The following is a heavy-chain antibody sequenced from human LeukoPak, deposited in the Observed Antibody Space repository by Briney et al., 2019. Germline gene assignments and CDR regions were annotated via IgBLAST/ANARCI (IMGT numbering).Heavy chain of an antibody. V-gene: IGHV3-30*18. CDR1: GFTFSSYG. CDR2: ISYDGSNK. CDR3: AKGARYSYGSGAFGDY. D-gene: IGHD5-18*01. Sequence: PGGSLRLSCAASGFTFSSYGMHWVCQAPGKGLEWVAVISYDGSNKYYADSVKGRFTISRDNSKNTLYLQMNSLRAEDTAVYYCAKGARYSYGSGAFGDYWGQEPVDTVSS. J-gene: IGHJ4*02.